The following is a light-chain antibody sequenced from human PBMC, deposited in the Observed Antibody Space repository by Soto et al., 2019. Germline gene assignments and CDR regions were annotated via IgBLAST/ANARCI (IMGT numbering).Light chain of an antibody. CDR2: DAS. Sequence: DIQMTQSPSTLSASVGDRVTITCRASQSISSWLAWYQQKPGKAPKLLIYDASSLESGVPSRFSGSRSGTEFTLTMTILQPDDFATYYYQQYNSYPWTFGQGTKVEIK. V-gene: IGKV1-5*01. CDR3: QQYNSYPWT. CDR1: QSISSW. J-gene: IGKJ1*01.